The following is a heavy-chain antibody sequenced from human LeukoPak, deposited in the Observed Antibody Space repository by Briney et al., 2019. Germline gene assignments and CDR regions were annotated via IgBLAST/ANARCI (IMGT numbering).Heavy chain of an antibody. V-gene: IGHV1-8*01. J-gene: IGHJ3*02. D-gene: IGHD3-22*01. CDR2: MNPNSGST. CDR1: GYTFTNYD. CDR3: ARDRYYYDSSGILDAFDI. Sequence: GASVKVSCKTSGYTFTNYDINWVRQATGQGLEWMGWMNPNSGSTGYAQKFLDKVTMTRNTSISTAYMELSSLRSEDTAVYYCARDRYYYDSSGILDAFDIWGQGTMVTVSS.